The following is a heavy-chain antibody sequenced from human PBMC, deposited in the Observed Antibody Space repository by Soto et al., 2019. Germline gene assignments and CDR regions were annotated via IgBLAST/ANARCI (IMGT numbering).Heavy chain of an antibody. D-gene: IGHD3-10*01. J-gene: IGHJ1*01. CDR2: IVVGTGDT. CDR1: GFTFTSSS. CDR3: AADRGYL. Sequence: QMQLVQSGPEVKKPGTSVKVSCKASGFTFTSSSVKWVRQARGQGLEWIGWIVVGTGDTKYAQKFQERVTFNRDIATTTAYMEVSSLASDDPAVYYCAADRGYLWGQGTLVNVSS. V-gene: IGHV1-58*01.